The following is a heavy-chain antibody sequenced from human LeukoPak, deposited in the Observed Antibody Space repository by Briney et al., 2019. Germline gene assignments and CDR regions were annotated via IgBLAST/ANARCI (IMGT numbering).Heavy chain of an antibody. J-gene: IGHJ4*02. Sequence: GGSLRLSCAASGLTFSSYRMNWVRQAPGKGVEWVSSISSSSSYIYYADSVKGRFTISRDNAKNSLYLQMNSLRAEDTAVYYCARDTLPPYYYDSSGYPYRFDYWGQGTLVTVSS. V-gene: IGHV3-21*01. CDR1: GLTFSSYR. CDR3: ARDTLPPYYYDSSGYPYRFDY. D-gene: IGHD3-22*01. CDR2: ISSSSSYI.